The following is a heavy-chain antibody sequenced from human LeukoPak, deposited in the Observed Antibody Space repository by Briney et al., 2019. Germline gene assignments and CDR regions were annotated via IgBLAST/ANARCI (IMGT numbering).Heavy chain of an antibody. Sequence: SQTLSLTCAISGDSLSSVSAAWNRIRQSPSGGLEWQGRTYYRSQWYYDYAVSVKSRITIDPDTSKNRSSLQLNSVPPDDAAVYYCAGGTGVFDYCGQGALVTVSS. V-gene: IGHV6-1*01. J-gene: IGHJ4*02. CDR3: AGGTGVFDY. CDR1: GDSLSSVSAA. D-gene: IGHD7-27*01. CDR2: TYYRSQWYY.